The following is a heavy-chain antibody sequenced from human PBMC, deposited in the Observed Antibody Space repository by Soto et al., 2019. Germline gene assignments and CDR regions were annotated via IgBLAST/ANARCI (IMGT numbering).Heavy chain of an antibody. Sequence: PGGSLRLSCAASGFTFSSYSMNWVRQAPGKGLEWVSSISSSSSYIYYADSVKGRFTISRDNAKNSLYLQMSSLRAEDTAVYYCASSPEGLTTRDYYYGMDVWGQGTTVTVSS. CDR3: ASSPEGLTTRDYYYGMDV. J-gene: IGHJ6*02. CDR1: GFTFSSYS. D-gene: IGHD4-4*01. V-gene: IGHV3-21*01. CDR2: ISSSSSYI.